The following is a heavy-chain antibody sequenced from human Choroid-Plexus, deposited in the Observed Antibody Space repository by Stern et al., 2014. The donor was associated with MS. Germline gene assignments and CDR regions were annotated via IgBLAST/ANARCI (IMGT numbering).Heavy chain of an antibody. CDR3: AKDRQWSTYFFDY. Sequence: VQLVESGGGVAQPGRPLILSCAASGFTFSNFGMHWVRQAPGKGPEWVAIISYDGSDKYYADAVKGRFTICRDNSKNTLYMHMNSLRAEDTAVYYCAKDRQWSTYFFDYWGQGSRVTVSS. CDR1: GFTFSNFG. CDR2: ISYDGSDK. V-gene: IGHV3-30*18. D-gene: IGHD2-15*01. J-gene: IGHJ4*02.